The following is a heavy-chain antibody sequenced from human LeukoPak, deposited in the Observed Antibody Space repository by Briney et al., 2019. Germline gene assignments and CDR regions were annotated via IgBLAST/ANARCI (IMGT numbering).Heavy chain of an antibody. D-gene: IGHD2-15*01. CDR1: GGSFSGYY. Sequence: SETLSLTCAVYGGSFSGYYWSWIRQPPGKGLEWIGEINHSGSTNYNPSLKSRVTISVDTSKNQFSLKLSSVTAADTAVYYCARAVVVDRLIDYWGQGTPVTVSS. CDR2: INHSGST. CDR3: ARAVVVDRLIDY. V-gene: IGHV4-34*01. J-gene: IGHJ4*02.